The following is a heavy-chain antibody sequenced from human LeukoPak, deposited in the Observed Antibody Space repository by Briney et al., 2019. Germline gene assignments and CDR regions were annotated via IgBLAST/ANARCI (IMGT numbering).Heavy chain of an antibody. CDR2: IYYSGST. D-gene: IGHD6-19*01. J-gene: IGHJ1*01. Sequence: SETLSLTCTVSGGSISSSSYYWGWIRQPPGKGLEWIGSIYYSGSTYYNPSLKSRVTISVDTSKNQFSLKLSSVTAADTAVYYCARSIAVASTAEYFQRWGQGTLVTVSS. CDR1: GGSISSSSYY. V-gene: IGHV4-39*01. CDR3: ARSIAVASTAEYFQR.